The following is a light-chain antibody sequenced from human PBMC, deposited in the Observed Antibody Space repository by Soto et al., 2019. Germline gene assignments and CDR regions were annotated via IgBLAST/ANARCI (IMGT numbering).Light chain of an antibody. CDR3: ISYAGSNKPA. CDR1: SSDVGGYNY. Sequence: QSALTQPPSASGSPGQSVAISCSGTSSDVGGYNYVSWYQQHPGKAPKLMIYDVNKRPSGVPDRFSGSKSGDTASLTVSGLQAEGEADYYCISYAGSNKPAFGGGTKVTVL. V-gene: IGLV2-8*01. CDR2: DVN. J-gene: IGLJ2*01.